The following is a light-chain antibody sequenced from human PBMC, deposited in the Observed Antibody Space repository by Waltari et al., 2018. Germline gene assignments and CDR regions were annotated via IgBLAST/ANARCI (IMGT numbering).Light chain of an antibody. J-gene: IGLJ3*02. CDR1: SRDSGDHSL. Sequence: QSALTQPAAVSGSPGQSITISCTGTSRDSGDHSLVSWYQLHPGKAPNLILYEVNQRPSGVSYRFSGSKSGYTAYLTISGLQAEDEADYYCCAYVGRTTWVFGGGTSLTVL. V-gene: IGLV2-23*02. CDR2: EVN. CDR3: CAYVGRTTWV.